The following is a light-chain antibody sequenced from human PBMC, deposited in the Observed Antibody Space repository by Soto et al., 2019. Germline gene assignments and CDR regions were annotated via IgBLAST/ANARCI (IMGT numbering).Light chain of an antibody. CDR2: EVS. Sequence: QSALTQPASVSGSPGQSITISCTGTSSDVGGYNYVSWYQQHPGKAPKLMIYEVSNRPSGVSNRFSGSKSGNTASLTISGLPAEDEADYYCSSYTSSSTLGVFGGGTQLTVL. V-gene: IGLV2-14*01. CDR3: SSYTSSSTLGV. CDR1: SSDVGGYNY. J-gene: IGLJ3*02.